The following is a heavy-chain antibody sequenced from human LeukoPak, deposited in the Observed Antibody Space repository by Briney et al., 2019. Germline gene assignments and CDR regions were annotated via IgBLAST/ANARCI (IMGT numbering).Heavy chain of an antibody. D-gene: IGHD3-9*01. V-gene: IGHV3-15*01. Sequence: GGSLRLSCAASGFTFSNAWMSWVRQAPGKGLEWVGRIKSKTDGGTTDYAAPVKGRFTISRDNAKNSLYLQMNSLRVEDTAVYYCARADALRYFDPHFDYWGQGTLVTVSS. J-gene: IGHJ4*02. CDR3: ARADALRYFDPHFDY. CDR2: IKSKTDGGTT. CDR1: GFTFSNAW.